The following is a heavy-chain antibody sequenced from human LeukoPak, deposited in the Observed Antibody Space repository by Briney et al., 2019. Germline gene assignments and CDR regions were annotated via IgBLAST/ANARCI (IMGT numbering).Heavy chain of an antibody. D-gene: IGHD3-3*01. J-gene: IGHJ4*02. V-gene: IGHV1-69*13. CDR1: GGTFSSYA. CDR2: IIPIFGTA. CDR3: ARPSLPKYDVWSGYSDYFDY. Sequence: ASVKVSCKASGGTFSSYAISWVRQAPGQGLEWMGGIIPIFGTANYAQKFQGRVTITADESTSTAYMELSSLRSEDTAVYYCARPSLPKYDVWSGYSDYFDYWGQGTLVTVSS.